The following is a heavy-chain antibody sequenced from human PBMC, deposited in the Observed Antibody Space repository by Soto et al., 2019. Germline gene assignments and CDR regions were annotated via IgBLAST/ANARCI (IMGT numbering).Heavy chain of an antibody. Sequence: SETLSLTCTVSGVSITSYKWSWIRQSPGKGLEWIAYMYSSGSSSYNPSLKSRVTISVDTSRNQYSLQLNSATAADTAVYYCARECSAFDYWGQGILVTVSS. CDR3: ARECSAFDY. CDR1: GVSITSYK. CDR2: MYSSGSS. J-gene: IGHJ4*02. V-gene: IGHV4-59*01. D-gene: IGHD2-15*01.